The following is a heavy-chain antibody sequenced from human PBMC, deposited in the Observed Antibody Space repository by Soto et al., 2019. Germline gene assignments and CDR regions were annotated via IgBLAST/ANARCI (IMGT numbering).Heavy chain of an antibody. CDR3: TTDSGMSPYSFDY. CDR2: IMSKTDGGTT. CDR1: GFTFSNAW. D-gene: IGHD1-26*01. Sequence: GGSLRLSCATSGFTFSNAWVGWVRQAPGKGLEWVGRIMSKTDGGTTDYAAPVKGRFTISRDDSKSTLYLQMNSLKTEDTAFYYCTTDSGMSPYSFDYWGQGTPVTVSS. J-gene: IGHJ4*02. V-gene: IGHV3-15*01.